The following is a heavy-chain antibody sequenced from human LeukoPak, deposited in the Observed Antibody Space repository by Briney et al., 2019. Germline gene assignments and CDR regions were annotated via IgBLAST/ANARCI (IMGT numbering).Heavy chain of an antibody. CDR1: GFTFSSYE. Sequence: PGGSLRLSCAASGFTFSSYEMSWVRQAPGKGLEWVSYISSSGSAIYYADSVKGRFTISRDNAKNSLYLQMNSLRAEDTAVYYCARDYVAATKGIDYWGQGTLVTVSS. V-gene: IGHV3-48*03. CDR2: ISSSGSAI. J-gene: IGHJ4*02. CDR3: ARDYVAATKGIDY. D-gene: IGHD1-26*01.